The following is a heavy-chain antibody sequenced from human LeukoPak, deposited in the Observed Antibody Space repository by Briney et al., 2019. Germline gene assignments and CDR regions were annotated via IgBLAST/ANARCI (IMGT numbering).Heavy chain of an antibody. CDR3: ARDAVAGSGSYYN. J-gene: IGHJ4*02. Sequence: GGSLRLSCAASGFTFSSYWMHWVRQVPGKGLVWVSRINEEGTFTNYADSVKGRFTISRDNAKYTVYLQMNSLRVEDTAVYYCARDAVAGSGSYYNWGQGTLVIVSS. V-gene: IGHV3-74*01. CDR1: GFTFSSYW. D-gene: IGHD3-10*01. CDR2: INEEGTFT.